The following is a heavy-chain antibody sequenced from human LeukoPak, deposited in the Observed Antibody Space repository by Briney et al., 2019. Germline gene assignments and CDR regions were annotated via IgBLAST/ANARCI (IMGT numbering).Heavy chain of an antibody. CDR1: GFAFNIYA. Sequence: GGSLRLSCAASGFAFNIYAMSWVRQAPGKGLEWVSTVGSTPTFYADSVKGRFTISRDDSRNTLYLHMNSLRAEDTAVYYCAKDSFDHNGVYDAFDIWGQGTLVTVSS. CDR3: AKDSFDHNGVYDAFDI. CDR2: VGSTPT. D-gene: IGHD3-16*01. J-gene: IGHJ3*02. V-gene: IGHV3-23*01.